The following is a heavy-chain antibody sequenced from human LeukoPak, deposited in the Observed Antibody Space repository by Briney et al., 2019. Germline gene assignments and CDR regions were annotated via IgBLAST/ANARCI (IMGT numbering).Heavy chain of an antibody. V-gene: IGHV1-69*04. Sequence: SVKVSCKAPGGTFSSYAISWVRQAPGQGLEWMGRIIPILGIANYAQKFQGRVTITADKSTSTAYMELSSLRSEDTAVYYCASDLNDYGDYYGMDVWGQGTTVTVSS. CDR3: ASDLNDYGDYYGMDV. J-gene: IGHJ6*02. CDR1: GGTFSSYA. CDR2: IIPILGIA. D-gene: IGHD4-17*01.